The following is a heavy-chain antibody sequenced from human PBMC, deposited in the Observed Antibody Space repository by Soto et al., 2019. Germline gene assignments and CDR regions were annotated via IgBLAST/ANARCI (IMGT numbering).Heavy chain of an antibody. Sequence: ESLKISCKGSAYSFTSYWIAWVRQMPGKGLEWMGIIYPGDSDARYSPSFQGQVTVSADKSISTAYLQWSSLKASDTAMYFCARRAAEGTEHGFAYWGQGTLVTVSS. CDR2: IYPGDSDA. V-gene: IGHV5-51*01. CDR1: AYSFTSYW. CDR3: ARRAAEGTEHGFAY. J-gene: IGHJ4*02. D-gene: IGHD6-13*01.